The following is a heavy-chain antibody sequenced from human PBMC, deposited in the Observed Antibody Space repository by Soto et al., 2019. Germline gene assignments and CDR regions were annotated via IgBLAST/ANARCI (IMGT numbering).Heavy chain of an antibody. V-gene: IGHV4-39*01. CDR1: GGSIISSSYY. CDR2: IYYSGST. D-gene: IGHD5-12*01. Sequence: SETLSLTCTVSGGSIISSSYYWGWIRQPPGKGLEWIGSIYYSGSTYYNPSLKSRVTISVDTSKNQFSLKQSSVTAADTAVYYCVRTGRMATILGFDPWGQGTLVTVSS. J-gene: IGHJ5*02. CDR3: VRTGRMATILGFDP.